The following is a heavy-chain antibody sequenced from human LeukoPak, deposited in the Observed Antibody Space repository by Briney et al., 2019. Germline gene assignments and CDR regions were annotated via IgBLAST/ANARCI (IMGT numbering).Heavy chain of an antibody. V-gene: IGHV4-59*01. Sequence: SETLSLTCTVSGGAISSYYWSWIRQPPGKGLEWIGYIYYSGSTNYNPSLKSRVTISVDTSKNQFSLKLSSVTAADTAVYYCARSRDGYNWGGKRTDRDAFDIWGQGTMVTVSS. CDR3: ARSRDGYNWGGKRTDRDAFDI. CDR1: GGAISSYY. J-gene: IGHJ3*02. D-gene: IGHD5-24*01. CDR2: IYYSGST.